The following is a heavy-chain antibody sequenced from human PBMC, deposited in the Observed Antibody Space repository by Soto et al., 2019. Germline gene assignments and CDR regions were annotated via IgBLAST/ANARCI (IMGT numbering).Heavy chain of an antibody. CDR1: GFTFSDYY. V-gene: IGHV3-33*08. CDR2: IWYDGSKN. Sequence: GGSLRLSCAASGFTFSDYYMNWIRQAPGKGLEWVAVIWYDGSKNYYADSVEGRFTISRDNSKNTLYLQMNSLRAEDTAVYYCARDQGAAMASAYFDCWGQGTLVTVSS. J-gene: IGHJ4*02. CDR3: ARDQGAAMASAYFDC. D-gene: IGHD5-18*01.